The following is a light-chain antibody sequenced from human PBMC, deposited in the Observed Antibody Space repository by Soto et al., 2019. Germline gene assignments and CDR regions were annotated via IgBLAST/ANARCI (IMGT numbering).Light chain of an antibody. V-gene: IGLV2-14*01. Sequence: QSALTQPASVSGSPGQSITISCTGTSSDVGGYNYVSWYQQHSGKAPKLIIYELSNRPSGLSNRFSGSKSGNTASLTISGLPAEDEADYYCCSYAGSYTYVFGTGTKVTV. CDR1: SSDVGGYNY. CDR2: ELS. CDR3: CSYAGSYTYV. J-gene: IGLJ1*01.